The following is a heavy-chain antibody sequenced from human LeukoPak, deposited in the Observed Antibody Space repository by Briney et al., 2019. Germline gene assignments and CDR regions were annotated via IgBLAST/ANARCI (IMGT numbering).Heavy chain of an antibody. CDR3: ARDRPYYNYMDV. V-gene: IGHV3-30*01. CDR1: VFTFSSYA. J-gene: IGHJ6*03. CDR2: ISYDGSNK. Sequence: GGYLRLSSAASVFTFSSYAMHWVRQAPGKGREWVADISYDGSNKYYADSVKGRFTISRDNSKNTLYLQMNSLRAEDTAVYYCARDRPYYNYMDVWGKGTTGTVSS.